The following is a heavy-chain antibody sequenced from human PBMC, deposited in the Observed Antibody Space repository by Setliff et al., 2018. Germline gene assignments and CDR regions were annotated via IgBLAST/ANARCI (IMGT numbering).Heavy chain of an antibody. CDR1: GFSFSGYG. CDR2: IRYDGNDK. D-gene: IGHD4-4*01. V-gene: IGHV3-30*02. J-gene: IGHJ6*02. Sequence: GGSLRLSCAASGFSFSGYGMHCVRQAPGKGLEWVAFIRYDGNDKYYADSVKGRFTISRDNSKNTLYLQMSSLRVEDTAVYYCAKDTEGMDVWGQGTTVTVSS. CDR3: AKDTEGMDV.